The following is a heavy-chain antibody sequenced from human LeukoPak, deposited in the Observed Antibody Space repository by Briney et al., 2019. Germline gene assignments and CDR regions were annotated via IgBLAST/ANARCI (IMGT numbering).Heavy chain of an antibody. D-gene: IGHD7-27*01. CDR1: GFTVSSFY. J-gene: IGHJ4*02. V-gene: IGHV3-53*01. CDR2: IYSADTT. CDR3: AREASPGVLDY. Sequence: GGSLRLSCAASGFTVSSFYMSWVRQAPGKGLEYVSLIYSADTTYYADSVKGRFTISRDNSKNTLFPQINSLRAEDTAMYYCAREASPGVLDYWGQGTLVTVSS.